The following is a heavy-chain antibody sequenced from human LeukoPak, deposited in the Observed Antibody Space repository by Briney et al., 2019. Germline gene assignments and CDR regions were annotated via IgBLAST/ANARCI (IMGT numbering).Heavy chain of an antibody. Sequence: NRGESLQISCKGSGSSFTSNWIGWVRPLPGKGLEWMGIIYPGDSDTRYSPSFQGQVTISTDKSISTAYLQWSGLKASDTAMYFCATVLMEMSSEDAFDIWGQGTMVTVSS. J-gene: IGHJ3*02. CDR1: GSSFTSNW. CDR2: IYPGDSDT. D-gene: IGHD2-8*01. V-gene: IGHV5-51*01. CDR3: ATVLMEMSSEDAFDI.